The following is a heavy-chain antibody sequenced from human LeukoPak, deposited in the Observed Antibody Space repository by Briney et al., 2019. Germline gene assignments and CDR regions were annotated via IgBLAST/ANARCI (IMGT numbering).Heavy chain of an antibody. V-gene: IGHV4-31*03. CDR3: ARGSSLRSSGFDP. D-gene: IGHD3-10*02. CDR2: IYYSGST. CDR1: GDSISSGGYY. Sequence: SETLSLTCTVSGDSISSGGYYWSWIRQHPGKGLEWIGYIYYSGSTYYNPSLKSRVTISVDTSKNQFSLKLSSVTAADTAVYYCARGSSLRSSGFDPWGQGTLVTVSS. J-gene: IGHJ5*02.